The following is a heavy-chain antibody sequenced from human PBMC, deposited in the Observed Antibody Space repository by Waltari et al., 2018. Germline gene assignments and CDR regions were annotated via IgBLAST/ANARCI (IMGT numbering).Heavy chain of an antibody. CDR2: ISSSSSYI. CDR1: GFTFISYS. D-gene: IGHD3-16*01. CDR3: ARDRRAWGSDAFDI. V-gene: IGHV3-21*01. J-gene: IGHJ3*02. Sequence: EVQLVESGGGLVKPGGSLRLSCAASGFTFISYSMNWVRQAPGKGLEWVSSISSSSSYIYYADSVKGRFTISRDNAKNSLYLQMNSLRAEDTAVYYCARDRRAWGSDAFDIWGQGTMVTVSS.